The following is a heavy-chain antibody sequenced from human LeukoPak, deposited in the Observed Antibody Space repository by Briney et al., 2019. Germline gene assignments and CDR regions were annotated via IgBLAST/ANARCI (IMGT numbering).Heavy chain of an antibody. CDR3: ARDAGYCTCGRCWYFDH. J-gene: IGHJ4*02. CDR1: GYTFTDYY. CDR2: INLNSGGT. D-gene: IGHD2-15*01. V-gene: IGHV1-2*02. Sequence: GASVTVSCKASGYTFTDYYMHWVGQAPGQGLEWMGWINLNSGGTNFAQRFQGRVTMTRDTSISTAYMDLSRLISDDTAVYYCARDAGYCTCGRCWYFDHWGQGTLVTVSS.